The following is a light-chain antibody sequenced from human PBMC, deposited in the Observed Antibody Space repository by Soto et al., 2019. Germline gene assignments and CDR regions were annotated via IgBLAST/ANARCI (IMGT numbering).Light chain of an antibody. CDR3: QQLLSYPIT. J-gene: IGKJ5*01. Sequence: PGEIATLSCLSSQSVSSNYLAEYQQKPGLAPRLLIYDASTRATGIPDRFSGSGSGTDFTLTISRLEPEDFAVYYCQQLLSYPITFGQGTRLEIK. CDR2: DAS. CDR1: QSVSSNY. V-gene: IGKV3D-20*01.